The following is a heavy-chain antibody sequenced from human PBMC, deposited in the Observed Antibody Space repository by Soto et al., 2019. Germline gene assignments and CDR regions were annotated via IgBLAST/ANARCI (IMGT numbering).Heavy chain of an antibody. CDR3: GIPGATGHLDY. Sequence: AASVKVSCKASGYTFTTYGISWVRQAPGQGLEWMGWISPYNGTTKYAEKFQGEMTMTTDTATSTAYMELSSLRSDDTAVYYCGIPGATGHLDYWGQGSRVTVSS. CDR1: GYTFTTYG. D-gene: IGHD3-10*01. CDR2: ISPYNGTT. J-gene: IGHJ4*02. V-gene: IGHV1-18*04.